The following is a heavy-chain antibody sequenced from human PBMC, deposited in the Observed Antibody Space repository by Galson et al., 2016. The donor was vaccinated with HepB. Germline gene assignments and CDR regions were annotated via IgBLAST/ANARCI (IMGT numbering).Heavy chain of an antibody. Sequence: SLRLSCAASGFTFTNYAMSWVRQAPGKGLEWVSGITGSDGSTRYADSVKGRFIISRDNSKNTLDLQMDSLRAEDTAVYYCAKGSNGWTKFIDFWGQGTLVTVSS. CDR2: ITGSDGST. J-gene: IGHJ4*02. CDR1: GFTFTNYA. V-gene: IGHV3-23*01. D-gene: IGHD6-19*01. CDR3: AKGSNGWTKFIDF.